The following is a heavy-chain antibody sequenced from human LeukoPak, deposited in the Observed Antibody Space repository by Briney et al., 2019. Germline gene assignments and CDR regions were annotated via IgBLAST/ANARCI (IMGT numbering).Heavy chain of an antibody. CDR2: ISAYNGNT. CDR1: GYTFTNYG. CDR3: ARVHLTFGGVIVILDYFDY. J-gene: IGHJ4*02. D-gene: IGHD3-16*02. V-gene: IGHV1-18*01. Sequence: ASVKVSCKASGYTFTNYGIGWVRQAPGQGLEWMGWISAYNGNTNYAQKLQGRVTMTTDTSTSTAYMELRSLRSDDTAVYYCARVHLTFGGVIVILDYFDYWGQGTLVTVSS.